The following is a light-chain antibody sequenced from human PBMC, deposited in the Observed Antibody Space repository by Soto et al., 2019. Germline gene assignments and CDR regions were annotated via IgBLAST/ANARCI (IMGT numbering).Light chain of an antibody. V-gene: IGKV3-15*01. CDR1: QSVSSSY. CDR2: GAS. CDR3: QQYNNWPPWT. Sequence: EIVLTQSPGTLSFSPGERATLSCRAIQSVSSSYLAWYQQKPGQAPRLLIYGASTRATGIPARFSGSGSGTEFTLTISSLQSEDFAVYYCQQYNNWPPWTFGQGTKVDIK. J-gene: IGKJ1*01.